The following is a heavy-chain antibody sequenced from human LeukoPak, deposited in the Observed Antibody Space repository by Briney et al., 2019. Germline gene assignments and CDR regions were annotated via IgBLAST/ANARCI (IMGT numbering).Heavy chain of an antibody. D-gene: IGHD3-3*01. Sequence: ETLSLTCTVSGGSISRYYWSWVRQAPGKGLEWVANIKLDGSEKNYVDSVKGRFTISRDNTKNSLYLQMNSLRVEDTAVFYCARDQYDTWSRRGNFDSWGQGTLVIVSS. CDR2: IKLDGSEK. J-gene: IGHJ4*02. V-gene: IGHV3-7*03. CDR3: ARDQYDTWSRRGNFDS. CDR1: GGSISRYY.